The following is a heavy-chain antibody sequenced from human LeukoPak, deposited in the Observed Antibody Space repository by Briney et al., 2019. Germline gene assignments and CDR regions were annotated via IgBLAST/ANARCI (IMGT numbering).Heavy chain of an antibody. D-gene: IGHD1-26*01. CDR3: ARDNYRVRGSYIDC. V-gene: IGHV3-30-3*01. Sequence: PGRSLRLSCAASGFTFSSYAMHWVRQAPGKGLGWVAVISYDGSNKYYADSVKGRFTISRDNSKNTLYLQMNSLRAEDTAVYYCARDNYRVRGSYIDCWGQGTLVTVSS. J-gene: IGHJ4*02. CDR1: GFTFSSYA. CDR2: ISYDGSNK.